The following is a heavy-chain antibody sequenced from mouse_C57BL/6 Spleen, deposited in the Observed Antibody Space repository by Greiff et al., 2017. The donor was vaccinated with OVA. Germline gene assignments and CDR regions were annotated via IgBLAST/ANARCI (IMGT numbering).Heavy chain of an antibody. Sequence: QVQLQQPGAELVKPGASVKMSCKASGYTFTSYWITWVKQRPGQGLEWIGDIYPGSGSTNYNEKFKSKATLTVDTSSSTAYMQLSSLTSEDSAVYYCARWITTVVAPYAMDYWGQGTSVTVSS. CDR3: ARWITTVVAPYAMDY. J-gene: IGHJ4*01. V-gene: IGHV1-55*01. CDR2: IYPGSGST. CDR1: GYTFTSYW. D-gene: IGHD1-1*01.